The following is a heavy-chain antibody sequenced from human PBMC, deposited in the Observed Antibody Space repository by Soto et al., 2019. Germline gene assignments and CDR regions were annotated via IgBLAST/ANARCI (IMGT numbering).Heavy chain of an antibody. CDR2: INPSGGST. CDR1: GYTFTSYY. Sequence: ASVKVSCKASGYTFTSYYMHWVRQAPGQGLEWMGIINPSGGSTSYAQKFQGRVTMTRDTSTSTVYMELSSLRSEDTAVYYCARGVHYYDSSGYSGAFNIWGQGTMVTVSS. CDR3: ARGVHYYDSSGYSGAFNI. V-gene: IGHV1-46*01. D-gene: IGHD3-22*01. J-gene: IGHJ3*02.